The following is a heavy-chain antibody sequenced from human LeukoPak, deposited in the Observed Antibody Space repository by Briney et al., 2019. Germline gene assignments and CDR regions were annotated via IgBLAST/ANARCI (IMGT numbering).Heavy chain of an antibody. CDR1: GFTYSSYA. J-gene: IGHJ5*02. V-gene: IGHV3-23*01. D-gene: IGHD1-1*01. CDR3: VKDQTTLGSSSPNWLDP. Sequence: PGGSLRLSCAASGFTYSSYAMSWVRQAPGKALEWVSAISGSGGSTYYADSVKGRFIISRDNSKNTLYLQMNSLRVEDTAVYYCVKDQTTLGSSSPNWLDPWGQGTLVTVSS. CDR2: ISGSGGST.